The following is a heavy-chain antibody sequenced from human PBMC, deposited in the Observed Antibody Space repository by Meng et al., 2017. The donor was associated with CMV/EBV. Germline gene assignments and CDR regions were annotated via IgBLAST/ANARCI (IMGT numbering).Heavy chain of an antibody. D-gene: IGHD1-14*01. CDR2: IYYSGST. CDR3: ARVTSRVAGAFDY. V-gene: IGHV4-30-4*08. CDR1: GGASGSGDYY. Sequence: QQCGAGLLQTHPTLSPACAACGGASGSGDYYWSVIRQPPGKGLEWIGYIYYSGSTYYTPSLKSRVTISVDTSKNQFSLKLSSVTAADTAVYYCARVTSRVAGAFDYWGQGTLVTVSS. J-gene: IGHJ4*02.